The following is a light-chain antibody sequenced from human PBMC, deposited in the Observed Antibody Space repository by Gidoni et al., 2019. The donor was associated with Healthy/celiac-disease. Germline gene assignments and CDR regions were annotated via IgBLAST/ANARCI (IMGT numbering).Light chain of an antibody. CDR2: DAS. CDR3: QQYDNLPRT. V-gene: IGKV1-33*01. Sequence: DIQMTQSPSSLSASVGDRVTITRQASQDISNYLNWYQQKPGKAPKLLIYDASNLETGVPSRFSGSGSGTDFTFTISSLQPEDIATYYCQQYDNLPRTFXGXTKVEIK. CDR1: QDISNY. J-gene: IGKJ4*01.